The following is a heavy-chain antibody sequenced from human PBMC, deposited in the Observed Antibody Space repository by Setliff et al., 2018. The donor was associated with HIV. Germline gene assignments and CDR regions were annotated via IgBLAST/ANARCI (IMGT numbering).Heavy chain of an antibody. Sequence: SETLSLTCAVYGGSFSGYYWSWIRQPPGKGLEWIGSIYYSGSTYYNPSLKSRVTISVDKSKNQLSLKLSSVTAADTAVYYCARDSYRDYYDSSGYYYPLWFFDLWGRGALVTVSS. V-gene: IGHV4-34*01. D-gene: IGHD3-22*01. CDR3: ARDSYRDYYDSSGYYYPLWFFDL. CDR2: IYYSGST. J-gene: IGHJ2*01. CDR1: GGSFSGYY.